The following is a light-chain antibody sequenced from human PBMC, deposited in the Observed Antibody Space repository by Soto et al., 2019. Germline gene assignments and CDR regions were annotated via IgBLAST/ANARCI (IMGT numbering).Light chain of an antibody. CDR2: AAS. CDR3: QQVSGYPLN. Sequence: DIHLTQSPSSFPALEGAGATILCRASQGINNNLAWYHQGPGKAPKLLIYAASTLQSGVPSRFSGSASGTEFTLTISSLQPEDFATYYCQQVSGYPLNFGGGTKVDIK. V-gene: IGKV1-9*01. J-gene: IGKJ4*01. CDR1: QGINNN.